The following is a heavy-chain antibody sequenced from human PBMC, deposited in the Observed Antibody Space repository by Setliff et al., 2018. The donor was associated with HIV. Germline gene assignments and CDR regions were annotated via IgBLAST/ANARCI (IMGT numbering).Heavy chain of an antibody. Sequence: ASVKVSCKASGYTFTSYDISWVREAPGQGLEWMGWISAYNGNTNYAQKLQGRVTMTTDTSTSTAYMELRSLRSDDSAVYYCAREIGDYYDSSGYYPPTDYYYGMDVWGQGTTVTVSS. J-gene: IGHJ6*02. D-gene: IGHD3-22*01. V-gene: IGHV1-18*01. CDR3: AREIGDYYDSSGYYPPTDYYYGMDV. CDR1: GYTFTSYD. CDR2: ISAYNGNT.